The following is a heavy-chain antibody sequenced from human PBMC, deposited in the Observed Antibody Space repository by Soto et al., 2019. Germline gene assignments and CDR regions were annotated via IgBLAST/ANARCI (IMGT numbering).Heavy chain of an antibody. V-gene: IGHV4-59*01. Sequence: LSLTCTVSGGSISSYFRSWIRQPPGKGLEWIAYIYDSGSTNYNPSLKSRVTISVDKSKNQFSLKLSSVTAADTAVYYCARDYDNWFDPWGQGTLVTVSS. CDR3: ARDYDNWFDP. D-gene: IGHD4-17*01. CDR1: GGSISSYF. CDR2: IYDSGST. J-gene: IGHJ5*02.